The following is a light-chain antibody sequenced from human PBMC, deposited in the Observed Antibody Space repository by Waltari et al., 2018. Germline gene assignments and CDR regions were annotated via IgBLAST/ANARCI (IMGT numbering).Light chain of an antibody. CDR3: QHYQDFPWA. CDR1: EDIMNF. CDR2: DAS. Sequence: DVQITQSPSSLSASVGDTITITCQTNEDIMNFLNWYQQRPGKAPKLLIFDASNSETGVPSRFRGTGSGTHFTFTINGLQPEDSATYYCQHYQDFPWAFGQGTKVEIK. V-gene: IGKV1-33*01. J-gene: IGKJ1*01.